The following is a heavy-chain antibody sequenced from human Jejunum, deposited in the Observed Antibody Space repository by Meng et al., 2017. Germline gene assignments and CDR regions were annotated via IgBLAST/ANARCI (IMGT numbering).Heavy chain of an antibody. CDR2: SYHLGST. J-gene: IGHJ2*01. V-gene: IGHV4-31*03. CDR1: GGSVTSGSF. Sequence: QAQLQESGPGLVKPSQTLSLTCTVSGGSVTSGSFWNWFRQRSGKGLEWIGYSYHLGSTYYSPSIRSRVSITVDTSKNRFSLKLTTVTAADTAIYYCARGGAFDLWGRSTLVTVSS. CDR3: ARGGAFDL.